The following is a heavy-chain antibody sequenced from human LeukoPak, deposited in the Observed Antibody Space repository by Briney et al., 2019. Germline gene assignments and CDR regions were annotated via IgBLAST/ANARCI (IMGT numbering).Heavy chain of an antibody. J-gene: IGHJ6*02. CDR2: IYTSGST. CDR3: ARGRGYCTNGVCYSPYGMDV. D-gene: IGHD2-8*01. Sequence: SETLSHTCTVSGGSISSYYWSWIRQPAGKGLEWIGRIYTSGSTNYNPSLKSRVTMSVDTSKNQFSLKLSSVTAADTAVYYCARGRGYCTNGVCYSPYGMDVWGQGTTVTVSS. CDR1: GGSISSYY. V-gene: IGHV4-4*07.